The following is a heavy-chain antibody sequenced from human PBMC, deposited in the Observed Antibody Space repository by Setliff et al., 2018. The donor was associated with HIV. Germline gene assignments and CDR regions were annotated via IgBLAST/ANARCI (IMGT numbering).Heavy chain of an antibody. CDR1: GGSISSGSYF. Sequence: KASETLSLTCTVSGGSISSGSYFWGWIRQSPGKGLEWIGSFHYSGSTNYNPSLKSRVTISVDKSKNQFSLNLSSVTAADTAMYYCAREYGDLFYFDYWGQGTLVTVSS. CDR3: AREYGDLFYFDY. J-gene: IGHJ4*02. CDR2: FHYSGST. V-gene: IGHV4-39*07. D-gene: IGHD4-17*01.